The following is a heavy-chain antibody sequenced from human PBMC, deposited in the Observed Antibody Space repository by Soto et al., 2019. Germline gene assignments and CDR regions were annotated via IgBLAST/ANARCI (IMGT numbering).Heavy chain of an antibody. D-gene: IGHD2-2*01. V-gene: IGHV3-23*01. CDR2: ISGSGGST. CDR3: AKWAPDPGPEYCSSTSCRIPRDKYYFDY. Sequence: GGSLRLSCAASGFTFSSYAMSWVRQAPGKGLEWVSAISGSGGSTYYADSVKGRFTISRDNSKNTLYLQMNSLRAEETAVYYCAKWAPDPGPEYCSSTSCRIPRDKYYFDYWGQGTLVTVSS. CDR1: GFTFSSYA. J-gene: IGHJ4*02.